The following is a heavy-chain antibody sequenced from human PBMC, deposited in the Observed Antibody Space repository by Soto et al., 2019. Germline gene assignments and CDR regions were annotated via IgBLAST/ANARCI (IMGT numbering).Heavy chain of an antibody. CDR3: ARDGGIAVAGDIYYYYGMDV. V-gene: IGHV3-48*02. J-gene: IGHJ6*02. D-gene: IGHD6-19*01. CDR2: ISSSSSTI. CDR1: GFTFSSYS. Sequence: XGSLRLSCSASGFTFSSYSMNWVRQAPGKGLEWVSYISSSSSTIYYADSVKGRFTISRDNAKNSLYLQMNSLRDEDTAVYYCARDGGIAVAGDIYYYYGMDVWGQGTTVTVSS.